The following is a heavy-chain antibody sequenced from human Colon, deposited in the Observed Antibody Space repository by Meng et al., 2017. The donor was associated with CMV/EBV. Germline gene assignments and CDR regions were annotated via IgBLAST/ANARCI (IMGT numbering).Heavy chain of an antibody. Sequence: QVHLRESGPGLGMLSETLSLLCHVSGVSPTSGAYHWSWIRQSPGKGLEWIGYIYDTWITIYNPSLKRRVTIFLETSKNQFSLNLNSMTTADTAVYYCAKSRSSTPGIVDDWGQGTLVTVSS. V-gene: IGHV4-61*08. CDR3: AKSRSSTPGIVDD. D-gene: IGHD2/OR15-2a*01. CDR2: IYDTWIT. J-gene: IGHJ4*02. CDR1: GVSPTSGAYH.